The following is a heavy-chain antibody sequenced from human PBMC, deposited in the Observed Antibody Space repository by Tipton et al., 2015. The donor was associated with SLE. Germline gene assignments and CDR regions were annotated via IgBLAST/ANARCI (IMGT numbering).Heavy chain of an antibody. J-gene: IGHJ6*02. V-gene: IGHV4-4*09. CDR3: AKYYYGAPSEGHGVDV. Sequence: TLSLTCTVAGVSIRNYYWTWIRQPPGKGLEWIGYISTGGSTYSNPSLKSRVTVSVDTSKNHFSLKLNSVTAADTAVYYCAKYYYGAPSEGHGVDVRGQGIAVTVSS. D-gene: IGHD3-10*01. CDR1: GVSIRNYY. CDR2: ISTGGST.